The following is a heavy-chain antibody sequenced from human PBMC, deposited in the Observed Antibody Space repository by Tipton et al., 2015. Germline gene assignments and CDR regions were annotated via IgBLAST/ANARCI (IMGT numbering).Heavy chain of an antibody. V-gene: IGHV4-38-2*01. D-gene: IGHD2-2*01. J-gene: IGHJ4*02. Sequence: LRLSCDVSGYSISSGYYWGWIRQSPGKGLEWIGSIYYSGSTYHNPSLKSRVSIFVDTSKNQFSLKLSSVTAADTAVYYCARQHCYSTTCYAEFYYFDYWGQGSLVTVSS. CDR3: ARQHCYSTTCYAEFYYFDY. CDR1: GYSISSGYY. CDR2: IYYSGST.